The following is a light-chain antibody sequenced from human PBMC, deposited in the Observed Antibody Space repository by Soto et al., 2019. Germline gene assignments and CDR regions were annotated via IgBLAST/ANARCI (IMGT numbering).Light chain of an antibody. CDR1: QSISSNY. CDR3: QQRNSWPPTFT. CDR2: GSS. Sequence: EIVLTQSPGTLSLSPGERATLSCWASQSISSNYLAWYQQKPGQPPRLLISGSSIRATGIPKRFSGSASGTNFTLTISSLEPEDFAVYYCQQRNSWPPTFTFGQGTRLEIK. V-gene: IGKV3D-20*02. J-gene: IGKJ5*01.